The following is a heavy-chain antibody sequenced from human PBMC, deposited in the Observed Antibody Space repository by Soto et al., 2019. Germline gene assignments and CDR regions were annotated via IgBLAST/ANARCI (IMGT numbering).Heavy chain of an antibody. V-gene: IGHV1-18*04. D-gene: IGHD6-13*01. J-gene: IGHJ5*02. CDR3: ARVQGLAAAGPSRHREVWFDP. Sequence: ASVQVSCKASGYTFTSYGISWVRQAPGQGLEWMGWISAYNGNTNYAQKLQGRVTMTTDTSTSTAYMELRSLRSDDTAVCYCARVQGLAAAGPSRHREVWFDPWGQGTLVTVSS. CDR1: GYTFTSYG. CDR2: ISAYNGNT.